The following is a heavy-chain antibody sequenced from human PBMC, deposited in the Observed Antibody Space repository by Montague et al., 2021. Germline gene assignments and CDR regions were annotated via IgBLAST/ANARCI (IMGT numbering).Heavy chain of an antibody. CDR2: SGST. CDR3: ARRRGGSVWLDY. V-gene: IGHV4-39*01. Sequence: SGSTYYKSRVTISVDTSKNQFSLKVTSVTAADTAVYYCARRRGGSVWLDYWGQGTLVTVSS. J-gene: IGHJ4*02. D-gene: IGHD3-16*01.